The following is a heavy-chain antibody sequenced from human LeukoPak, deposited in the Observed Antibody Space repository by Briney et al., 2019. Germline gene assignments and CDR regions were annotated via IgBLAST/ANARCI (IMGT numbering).Heavy chain of an antibody. CDR1: GXXFSNYA. CDR2: IGVSGGST. Sequence: GGSLRLSCAAXGXXFSNYAMSWVRQAPGKGLEWVSAIGVSGGSTYYADSVKGRFTISRDNSKNTMYVQMNSLRAEDTALYYCAKHLTGSKTFDYWGQGALVTVSS. CDR3: AKHLTGSKTFDY. J-gene: IGHJ4*02. V-gene: IGHV3-23*01. D-gene: IGHD3-9*01.